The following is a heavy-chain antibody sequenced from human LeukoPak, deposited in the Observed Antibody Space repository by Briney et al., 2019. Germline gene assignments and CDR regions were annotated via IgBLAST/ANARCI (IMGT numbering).Heavy chain of an antibody. V-gene: IGHV5-51*03. D-gene: IGHD5-18*01. Sequence: PGESPKISCKGSGYSFTSYWIGWVRQMPGKGLEWMGIIYPGDSDTRYSPSFQGQVTISADKSISTAYLQWSSLKASDTAMYYCARKSLYSYGEVGAFDIWGQGTMVTVSS. CDR2: IYPGDSDT. CDR3: ARKSLYSYGEVGAFDI. J-gene: IGHJ3*02. CDR1: GYSFTSYW.